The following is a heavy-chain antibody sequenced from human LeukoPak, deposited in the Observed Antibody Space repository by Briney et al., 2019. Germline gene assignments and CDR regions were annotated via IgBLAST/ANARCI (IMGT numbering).Heavy chain of an antibody. CDR1: GFTFSSYA. V-gene: IGHV3-23*01. CDR2: ISGSGGST. Sequence: GGSLRLSCVASGFTFSSYAMTWVRQAPGKGLEWVSGISGSGGSTYYADSVKGRFTISRDNSKNMLYLQMNSVTVGDTAEYYCAKAKGSGLKWYFDYWGQGTLVTVSS. CDR3: AKAKGSGLKWYFDY. D-gene: IGHD6-19*01. J-gene: IGHJ4*02.